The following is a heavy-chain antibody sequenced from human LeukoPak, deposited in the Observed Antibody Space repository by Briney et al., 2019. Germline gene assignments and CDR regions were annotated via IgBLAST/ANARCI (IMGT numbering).Heavy chain of an antibody. Sequence: PSQTLSLTCTVSGGSISSGSYYWSWIRQPAGKGLEWIGRIYTSGSTNYNPSLKSRVTISVDTSKNQFSLKLSSVTAADTAVYYCARLFRWGNSFAGAFDIWGQGTMVTVSS. D-gene: IGHD7-27*01. CDR3: ARLFRWGNSFAGAFDI. CDR1: GGSISSGSYY. V-gene: IGHV4-61*02. J-gene: IGHJ3*02. CDR2: IYTSGST.